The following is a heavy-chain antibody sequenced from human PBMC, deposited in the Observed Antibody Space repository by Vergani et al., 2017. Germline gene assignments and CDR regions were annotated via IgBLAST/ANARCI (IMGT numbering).Heavy chain of an antibody. J-gene: IGHJ6*02. CDR2: VDPEDGET. CDR1: AYTFTDHY. Sequence: EVQLVQSGAEVKKPGATMKISCKVSAYTFTDHYMHWVKQDPGKGLEWMGLVDPEDGETIYAEKFKGRVTIAADTSTDTGHLELSSLRSEDTAGYYCATPQTVTTGGMEVWGRGTTVIVSS. D-gene: IGHD4-17*01. CDR3: ATPQTVTTGGMEV. V-gene: IGHV1-69-2*01.